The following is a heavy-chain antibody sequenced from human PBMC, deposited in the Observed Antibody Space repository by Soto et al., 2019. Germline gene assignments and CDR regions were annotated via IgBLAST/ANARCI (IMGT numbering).Heavy chain of an antibody. Sequence: PGGSLRLSCAASGFTFSSYSMNWVRQAPGKGLEWVSSISSSSSYIYYADSVKGRFTISRDNAKNSLYLQMNSLRAEDTAVYYCARAEIVVVPAVYYFDYWGQGTLVTVSS. J-gene: IGHJ4*02. D-gene: IGHD2-2*01. CDR2: ISSSSSYI. CDR1: GFTFSSYS. V-gene: IGHV3-21*01. CDR3: ARAEIVVVPAVYYFDY.